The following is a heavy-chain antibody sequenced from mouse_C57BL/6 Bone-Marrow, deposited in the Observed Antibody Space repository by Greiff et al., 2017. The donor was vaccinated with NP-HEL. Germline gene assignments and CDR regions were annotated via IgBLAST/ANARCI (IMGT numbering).Heavy chain of an antibody. CDR3: ARALLLRCGAY. V-gene: IGHV5-4*03. Sequence: EVKLVESGGGLVKPGGSLKLSCAASGFTFSSYAMSWVRQTPEKRLEWVATISDGGSYTYYPDNVKGRFTISRDNAKNNLYLQMSHLKSEDTAMYYCARALLLRCGAYWGQGTLVTVSA. J-gene: IGHJ3*01. CDR2: ISDGGSYT. CDR1: GFTFSSYA. D-gene: IGHD1-1*01.